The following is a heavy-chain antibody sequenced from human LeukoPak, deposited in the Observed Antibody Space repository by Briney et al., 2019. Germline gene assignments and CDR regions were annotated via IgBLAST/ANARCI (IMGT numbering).Heavy chain of an antibody. CDR3: AKVQVGSSSQDAFDI. V-gene: IGHV3-30*02. J-gene: IGHJ3*02. CDR2: IRYDGSNK. D-gene: IGHD6-6*01. CDR1: GFTFSSYG. Sequence: GGSLRLSCAASGFTFSSYGMHWVRQAPGKGLEWVAFIRYDGSNKYYADSVKGRFTISRDNSKNTLYLQMNSLRAEDTAVYYCAKVQVGSSSQDAFDIWGQGTMVTVSS.